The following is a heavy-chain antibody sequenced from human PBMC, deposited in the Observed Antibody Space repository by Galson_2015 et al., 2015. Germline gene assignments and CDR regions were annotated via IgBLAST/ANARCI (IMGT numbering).Heavy chain of an antibody. CDR1: GDSVSSNSAA. Sequence: CAISGDSVSSNSAAWNWIRQSPSRGLEWLGRTYYRSKWYNDYAVSVKSRITINPDTSKNQFSLELNSVTPEDTAVYYCARGGGDSYDSIGNYVFDYWGQGTLVALSS. CDR3: ARGGGDSYDSIGNYVFDY. J-gene: IGHJ4*02. V-gene: IGHV6-1*01. CDR2: TYYRSKWYN. D-gene: IGHD3-22*01.